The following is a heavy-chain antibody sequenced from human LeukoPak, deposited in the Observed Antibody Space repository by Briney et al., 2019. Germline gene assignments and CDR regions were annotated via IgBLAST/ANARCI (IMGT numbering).Heavy chain of an antibody. CDR1: GYTFSDLW. Sequence: GESLKISCKASGYTFSDLWIGWVRQMPGKGLEWMGNIYPSDSETRYSPSFQGQVTISVDKSISTAYLQWSSLKASDTAMYYCARLGIAARRDRYGMDVWGQGTTVTVSS. V-gene: IGHV5-51*01. CDR2: IYPSDSET. D-gene: IGHD6-6*01. CDR3: ARLGIAARRDRYGMDV. J-gene: IGHJ6*02.